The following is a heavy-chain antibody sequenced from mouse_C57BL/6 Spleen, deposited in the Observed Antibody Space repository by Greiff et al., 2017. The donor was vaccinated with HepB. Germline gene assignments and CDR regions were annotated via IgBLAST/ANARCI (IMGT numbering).Heavy chain of an antibody. CDR3: AREGTVVALDS. D-gene: IGHD1-1*01. J-gene: IGHJ2*01. CDR1: GYTFTDYY. CDR2: INPYNGGT. Sequence: EVQLQQSGPVLVKPGASVKMSCKASGYTFTDYYMNWVKQSHGKSLEWIGVINPYNGGTSYNQKFKGKATLTVDKSSSTAYMELNSLTSEDSAVYYCAREGTVVALDSWGQGTTLTVSS. V-gene: IGHV1-19*01.